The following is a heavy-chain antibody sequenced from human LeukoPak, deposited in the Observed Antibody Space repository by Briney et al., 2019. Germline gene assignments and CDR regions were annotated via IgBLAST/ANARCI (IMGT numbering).Heavy chain of an antibody. D-gene: IGHD6-13*01. CDR2: ISSSSSYI. V-gene: IGHV3-21*01. J-gene: IGHJ4*02. Sequence: GGSLRLSCAASGFTFRSYSMNWVRQAPGKGLEWVSSISSSSSYIYYADSVKGRFTISRDNAKNSLYLQMNSLRAEDTAVYYCARDIRPRDSSWYYFDYWGQGTLVTVSS. CDR3: ARDIRPRDSSWYYFDY. CDR1: GFTFRSYS.